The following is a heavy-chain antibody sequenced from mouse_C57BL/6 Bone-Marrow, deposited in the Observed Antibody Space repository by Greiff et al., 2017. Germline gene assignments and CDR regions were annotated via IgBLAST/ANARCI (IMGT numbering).Heavy chain of an antibody. Sequence: VQLKESGAELVRPGASVKLSCTASGFNIKDDYMHWVKQSPEQGLEWIGWIDPENGDTEYASKFQGKATITAHTSSNTPYLQLSSLTAADTDVYYCTTVVHYWGQGTTLTDSS. V-gene: IGHV14-4*01. CDR2: IDPENGDT. J-gene: IGHJ2*01. CDR3: TTVVHY. D-gene: IGHD1-1*01. CDR1: GFNIKDDY.